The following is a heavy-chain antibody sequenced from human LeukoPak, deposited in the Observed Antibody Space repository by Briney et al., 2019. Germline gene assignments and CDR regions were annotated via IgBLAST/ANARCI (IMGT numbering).Heavy chain of an antibody. J-gene: IGHJ4*02. Sequence: HPSETLSLTCTVSGGSISSGGYYWSWVRQAPGKGLEWVANIKQDGSEKYYVDSVKGRFTISRDNAKNSLYLQMNSLRAEDTAVYYCARDRAPRYDFWSGYYMDWGQGTLVTVSS. CDR1: GGSISSGGYY. CDR3: ARDRAPRYDFWSGYYMD. D-gene: IGHD3-3*01. CDR2: IKQDGSEK. V-gene: IGHV3-7*01.